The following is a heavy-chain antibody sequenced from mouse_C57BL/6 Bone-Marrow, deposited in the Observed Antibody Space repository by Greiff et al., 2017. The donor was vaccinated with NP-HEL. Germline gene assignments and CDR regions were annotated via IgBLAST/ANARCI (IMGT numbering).Heavy chain of an antibody. D-gene: IGHD2-1*01. CDR2: IRSKSNNYAT. Sequence: EVHLVESGGGLVQPKGSLKLSCAASGFSFNTYAMNWVRQAPGKGLEWVARIRSKSNNYATYYADSVKDRFTISRDDSESMLYLQMNNLKTEDTAMYYCVRHLLSAMDYWGQGTSVTVSS. CDR1: GFSFNTYA. V-gene: IGHV10-1*01. CDR3: VRHLLSAMDY. J-gene: IGHJ4*01.